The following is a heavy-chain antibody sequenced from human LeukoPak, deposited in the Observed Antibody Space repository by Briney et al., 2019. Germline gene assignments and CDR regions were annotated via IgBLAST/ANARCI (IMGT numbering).Heavy chain of an antibody. CDR3: AKAPAPTTVTTTSFDY. CDR1: GFTFDDYA. Sequence: GRSLRLSCAASGFTFDDYAMHWVRQAPGKGLEWVSGISWNSGSIGYADSVKGRFTISRDNAKNSLYLQMNSLRAEDTALYYCAKAPAPTTVTTTSFDYWGQGTLVTVSS. CDR2: ISWNSGSI. D-gene: IGHD4-17*01. J-gene: IGHJ4*02. V-gene: IGHV3-9*01.